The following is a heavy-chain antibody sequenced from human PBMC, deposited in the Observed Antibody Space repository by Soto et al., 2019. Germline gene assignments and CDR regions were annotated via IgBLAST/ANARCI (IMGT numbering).Heavy chain of an antibody. CDR1: GFTFSSCP. Sequence: EVHLLESGGSLVQPGGSLRLSCAASGFTFSSCPMSWVRQAPGKGLAWVSAISLSGDTTYYSDSVKGRFTISRDNSKNTLYLQMNSLRAEDTALYYCARGGFWVHYGMDVWGQGTTVTVSS. J-gene: IGHJ6*02. CDR3: ARGGFWVHYGMDV. CDR2: ISLSGDTT. D-gene: IGHD3-16*01. V-gene: IGHV3-23*01.